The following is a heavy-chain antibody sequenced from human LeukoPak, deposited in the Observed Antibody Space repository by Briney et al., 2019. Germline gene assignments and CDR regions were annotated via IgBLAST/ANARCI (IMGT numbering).Heavy chain of an antibody. CDR1: GYTFTTYY. CDR3: ARDALSYDYSWGSYRHVGIDP. Sequence: ASVKVSCKASGYTFTTYYMHWLRQAPGQGLEWMAIINPTGGTTDYAQKFHGRITVTRDTSTSTVYMELTSLTPEDTAVYYCARDALSYDYSWGSYRHVGIDPWGQGTLVTDSS. D-gene: IGHD3-16*02. CDR2: INPTGGTT. J-gene: IGHJ5*02. V-gene: IGHV1-46*01.